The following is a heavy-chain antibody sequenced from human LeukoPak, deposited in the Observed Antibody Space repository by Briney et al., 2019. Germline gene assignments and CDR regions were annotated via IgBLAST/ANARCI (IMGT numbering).Heavy chain of an antibody. CDR1: GFTFRNYG. CDR3: ATGRVDYGDYGVVKH. V-gene: IGHV3-30*03. Sequence: GGSLRLSCEVSGFTFRNYGMNWVRQAPGKGLEWVAVISYDGINEYYVDSVKGRFTISRDNCKNSLYLQMESLTIEDTAVYYCATGRVDYGDYGVVKHWGQGTLVTVSS. J-gene: IGHJ1*01. CDR2: ISYDGINE. D-gene: IGHD4-17*01.